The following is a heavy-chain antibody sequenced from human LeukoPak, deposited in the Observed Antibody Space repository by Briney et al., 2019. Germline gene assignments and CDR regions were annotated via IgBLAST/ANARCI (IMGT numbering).Heavy chain of an antibody. CDR3: ARGGGYDSSGYSED. D-gene: IGHD3-22*01. Sequence: SETLSLTCAVYGGSFSGHYWSWIRQPPGKGLEWIGEINHSGSTNYNPSLKTRVTISVDTSKNQFSLKLSSVTAADTAVYYCARGGGYDSSGYSEDWGQGTLVTVSS. CDR1: GGSFSGHY. V-gene: IGHV4-34*01. CDR2: INHSGST. J-gene: IGHJ4*02.